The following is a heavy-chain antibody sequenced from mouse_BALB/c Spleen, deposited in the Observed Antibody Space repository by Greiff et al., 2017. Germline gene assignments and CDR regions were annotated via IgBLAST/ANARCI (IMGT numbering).Heavy chain of an antibody. CDR3: AREGNYGY. Sequence: VQLKESGPELVKPGASVKMSCKASGYTFTDYYMDWVKQSHGESFEWIGRVNPYNGGTSYNQKFKGKATLTVDKSSSTAYMELNSLTSEDSAVYYCAREGNYGYWGQGTTLTVSS. J-gene: IGHJ2*01. V-gene: IGHV1-19*01. CDR1: GYTFTDYY. D-gene: IGHD2-1*01. CDR2: VNPYNGGT.